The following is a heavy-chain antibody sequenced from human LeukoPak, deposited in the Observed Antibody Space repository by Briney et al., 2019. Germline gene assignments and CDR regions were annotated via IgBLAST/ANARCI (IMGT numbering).Heavy chain of an antibody. CDR2: ISSSSNYI. Sequence: GGSLRLSCAASGFSFSSYSMKWVRQAPGKGLEWVSSISSSSNYIYYADSVKGRFTISRDNAKNSLYLQMNSLRAEDTAVYYCARVGYSDNFDYWGQGTLVTVSS. CDR3: ARVGYSDNFDY. D-gene: IGHD5-12*01. CDR1: GFSFSSYS. J-gene: IGHJ4*02. V-gene: IGHV3-21*01.